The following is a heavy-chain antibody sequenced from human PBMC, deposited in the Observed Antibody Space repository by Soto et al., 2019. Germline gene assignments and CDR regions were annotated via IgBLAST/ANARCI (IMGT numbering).Heavy chain of an antibody. J-gene: IGHJ5*02. CDR2: INAGNGNT. V-gene: IGHV1-3*01. D-gene: IGHD3-3*01. CDR1: GYTFTSCA. Sequence: GASVKVSCKASGYTFTSCALDWVRQAPGQRLEWMGWINAGNGNTKYSQKFQGRVTITRDTSASTAYMELSSLRSEDTAVYYCARDKITIFGVAPYTWFAPWGQGTLVTVSS. CDR3: ARDKITIFGVAPYTWFAP.